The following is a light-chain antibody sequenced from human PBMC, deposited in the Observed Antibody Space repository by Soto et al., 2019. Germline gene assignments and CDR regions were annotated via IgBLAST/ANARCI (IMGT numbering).Light chain of an antibody. CDR3: QQYNNWPPLT. CDR1: KSVSNN. Sequence: EIVMTQSPATLSVSPGERAILSCRASKSVSNNLAWYQQKPGQAPRLLIYGASTRATGIPARFSGSGSGTEFTLSISSLQSEDSAIYYCQQYNNWPPLTFGGGTKVEIK. J-gene: IGKJ4*01. CDR2: GAS. V-gene: IGKV3-15*01.